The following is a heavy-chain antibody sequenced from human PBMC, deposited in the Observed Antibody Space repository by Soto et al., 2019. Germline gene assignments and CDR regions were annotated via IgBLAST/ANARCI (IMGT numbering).Heavy chain of an antibody. CDR2: THTGGGA. D-gene: IGHD6-6*01. J-gene: IGHJ3*02. CDR3: AREGIAAPASGEHACDI. V-gene: IGHV3-53*04. CDR1: GFTVSRYY. Sequence: EVQLVESGGGLVQPGGSLRLSCAASGFTVSRYYMTWVRQAQGKGLEWVSVTHTGGGALYSDSVKGRFTISRQESKKTVCLQVNSLRAEDTAVYCCAREGIAAPASGEHACDIWGHGTMVTV.